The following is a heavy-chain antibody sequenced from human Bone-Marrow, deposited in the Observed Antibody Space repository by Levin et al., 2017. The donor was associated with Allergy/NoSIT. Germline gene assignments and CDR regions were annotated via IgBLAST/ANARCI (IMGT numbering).Heavy chain of an antibody. Sequence: AGGSLSLSCAASGFTFSSYAMSWVRQAPGKGLEWVSAISGSGGSTYYADSVKGRFTISRDNSKNTLYLQMNSLRAEDTAVYYCANGEAGGFMSFGCSGGSCSSWGQGTLVTVSS. CDR2: ISGSGGST. V-gene: IGHV3-23*01. J-gene: IGHJ5*02. CDR3: ANGEAGGFMSFGCSGGSCSS. D-gene: IGHD2-15*01. CDR1: GFTFSSYA.